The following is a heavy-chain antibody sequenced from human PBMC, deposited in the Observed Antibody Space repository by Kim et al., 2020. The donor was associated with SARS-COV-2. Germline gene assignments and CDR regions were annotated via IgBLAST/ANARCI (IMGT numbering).Heavy chain of an antibody. J-gene: IGHJ5*02. CDR2: IYYSGST. CDR3: ARQTIFGVVTASGWFDP. V-gene: IGHV4-39*01. CDR1: GGSISSSSYY. Sequence: SETLSLTCTVSGGSISSSSYYWGWIRQPPGKGLEWIGSIYYSGSTYYNPSLKSRVTISVDTSKNQFSLKLSSVTAADTAVYYCARQTIFGVVTASGWFDPWGQGTLVTVSS. D-gene: IGHD3-3*01.